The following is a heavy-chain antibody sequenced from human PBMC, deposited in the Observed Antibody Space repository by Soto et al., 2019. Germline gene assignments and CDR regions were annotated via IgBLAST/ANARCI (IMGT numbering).Heavy chain of an antibody. CDR3: AREIYDSSGYYAPFDY. D-gene: IGHD3-22*01. J-gene: IGHJ4*02. Sequence: GGSLRLSCAASGFIFRSYSMNWVRQAPGKGLEWVSYISGSSSTIYYADSVKGRFTISRDNAKNSLYLQMNSLRAEDTAVYYWAREIYDSSGYYAPFDYWGQGTLVTVSS. CDR2: ISGSSSTI. V-gene: IGHV3-48*01. CDR1: GFIFRSYS.